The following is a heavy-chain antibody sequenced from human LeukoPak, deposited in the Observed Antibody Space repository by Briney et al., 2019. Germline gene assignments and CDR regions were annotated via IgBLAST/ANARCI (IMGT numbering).Heavy chain of an antibody. CDR2: IYPGDSDT. CDR3: ARLGGILGYCSSTSCTPGDY. Sequence: GESLKISCKGSGYSFTSYWIGWVRQMPGKGLEWMGIIYPGDSDTRYSPSFQGQVTISADKSISTAYLQWSSLKASDTAMYYCARLGGILGYCSSTSCTPGDYWGQGTLVTVSS. J-gene: IGHJ4*02. V-gene: IGHV5-51*01. CDR1: GYSFTSYW. D-gene: IGHD2-2*01.